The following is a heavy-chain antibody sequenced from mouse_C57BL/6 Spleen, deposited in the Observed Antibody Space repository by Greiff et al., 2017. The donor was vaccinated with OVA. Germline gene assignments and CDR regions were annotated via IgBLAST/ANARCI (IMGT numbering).Heavy chain of an antibody. CDR3: ARNDYGFAY. CDR2: IYPSDSET. Sequence: VQLQQPGAELVRPGSSVKLSCKASGYTFTSYWMDWVKQRPGQGLEWIGNIYPSDSETHYNQKFKDKATLTVDKYSSTAYMQLSRLTSEDSAVYYCARNDYGFAYWGQGTLVTVSA. D-gene: IGHD2-4*01. V-gene: IGHV1-61*01. J-gene: IGHJ3*01. CDR1: GYTFTSYW.